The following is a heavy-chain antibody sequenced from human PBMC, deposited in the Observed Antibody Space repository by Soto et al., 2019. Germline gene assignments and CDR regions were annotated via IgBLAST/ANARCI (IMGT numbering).Heavy chain of an antibody. Sequence: QVQLVQSGAEVKKPGSSVKVSCKASGGTFSSYTISWVRQAPGQGLEWMGRIIPILGIANYAQKFQGRVTITADKATSTAYMELSSLRSEDTAVYYCAREGYSSSWYGMDVWGQGTTVTVSS. CDR2: IIPILGIA. CDR1: GGTFSSYT. D-gene: IGHD6-13*01. V-gene: IGHV1-69*08. J-gene: IGHJ6*02. CDR3: AREGYSSSWYGMDV.